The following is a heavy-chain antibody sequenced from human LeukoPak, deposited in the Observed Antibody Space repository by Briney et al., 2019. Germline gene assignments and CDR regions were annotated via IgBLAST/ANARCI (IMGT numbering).Heavy chain of an antibody. J-gene: IGHJ4*02. D-gene: IGHD6-13*01. CDR1: GFTFSSYR. CDR3: ARGRMRKNSSSWYLNDY. Sequence: GGSLRLSCAASGFTFSSYRMHWVRQAPGKGLVWVSRINNDGSSTTYADSVKGRFTISRDNAKNTLYLQMNSLRAEDTAVYYCARGRMRKNSSSWYLNDYWGQGTLVTVSS. V-gene: IGHV3-74*01. CDR2: INNDGSST.